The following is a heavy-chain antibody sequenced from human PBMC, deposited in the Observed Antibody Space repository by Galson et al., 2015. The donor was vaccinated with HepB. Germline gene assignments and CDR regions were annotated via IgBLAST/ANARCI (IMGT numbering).Heavy chain of an antibody. V-gene: IGHV1-24*01. J-gene: IGHJ4*02. Sequence: SVKVSCKVSGYTLTELSMHWVRQAPGKGLEWMGGFDPEDGETIYAQKFQGRVTMTEDTSTDTAYMELSGLRSEDTAVYYCATEGPSGSYYRGLVYWGQGTLVTVSS. CDR2: FDPEDGET. D-gene: IGHD1-26*01. CDR3: ATEGPSGSYYRGLVY. CDR1: GYTLTELS.